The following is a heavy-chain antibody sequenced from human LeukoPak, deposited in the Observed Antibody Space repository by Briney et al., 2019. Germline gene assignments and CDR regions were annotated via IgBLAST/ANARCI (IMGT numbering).Heavy chain of an antibody. D-gene: IGHD3-22*01. V-gene: IGHV3-7*01. CDR3: ARYPIVGRTNFDY. Sequence: GGSLRLSCVGSGNTFSSYWMNWVRQAPGKGLEWVANIKEDGREKYYMGSVKGRFTISRDNAKNSLYLQMNSLRVEDTAVYYCARYPIVGRTNFDYWGQGTLVTVSS. CDR2: IKEDGREK. J-gene: IGHJ4*02. CDR1: GNTFSSYW.